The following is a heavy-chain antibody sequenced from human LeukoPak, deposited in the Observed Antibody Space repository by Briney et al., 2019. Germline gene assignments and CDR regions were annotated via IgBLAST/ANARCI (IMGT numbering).Heavy chain of an antibody. D-gene: IGHD6-13*01. J-gene: IGHJ6*03. CDR2: ISSSSRTI. V-gene: IGHV3-48*04. CDR1: GFTFSSYW. CDR3: ARRQPHYYYYYMDV. Sequence: GGSLRLSCVASGFTFSSYWMTWVRQAPGKGLEWVSDISSSSRTIYYADSVKGRFTISRDNAKNSLYLQMNSLRAEDTAIYYCARRQPHYYYYYMDVWGKGTTVTVSS.